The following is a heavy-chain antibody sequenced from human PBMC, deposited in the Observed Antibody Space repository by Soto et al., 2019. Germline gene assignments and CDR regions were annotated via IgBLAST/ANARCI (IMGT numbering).Heavy chain of an antibody. Sequence: GGSLRLSCAASGFTFSSYGMHWVRQAPGKGLEWVAVIWYDGSNKYYADSVKGRFTISRDNSKNTLYLQMNSLRAEDTAVYYCAGEGGYCSSTSCYEDYWGQGTLVTVSS. V-gene: IGHV3-33*01. CDR2: IWYDGSNK. CDR3: AGEGGYCSSTSCYEDY. CDR1: GFTFSSYG. J-gene: IGHJ4*02. D-gene: IGHD2-2*01.